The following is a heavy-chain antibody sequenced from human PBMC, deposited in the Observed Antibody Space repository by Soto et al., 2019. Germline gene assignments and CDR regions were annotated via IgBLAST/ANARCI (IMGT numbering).Heavy chain of an antibody. CDR1: GGSVSSGSHY. CDR2: IYYSGTT. V-gene: IGHV4-61*01. J-gene: IGHJ3*01. CDR3: ARDYRGYTYGYAFDA. D-gene: IGHD5-18*01. Sequence: QVQLHESGPGLVKPSETLSLTCTVSGGSVSSGSHYWSWIRQPPGKGLEWIGHIYYSGTTNYNPSLNSRVTISVDTSKNQFSLKLNSVTSADTAVYYCARDYRGYTYGYAFDAWGQGTMVTVSS.